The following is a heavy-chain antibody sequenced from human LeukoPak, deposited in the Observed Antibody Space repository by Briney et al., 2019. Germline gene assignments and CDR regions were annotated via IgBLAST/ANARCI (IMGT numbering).Heavy chain of an antibody. Sequence: GGSLRLSCAASGFTFSSYWMSWVRQAPGKGLEWVANIKQDGSEKYYVDSVKGRFTISRDNVKNSLYLQMNSLRAEDTAFYYCAKDTGVSILRGVTRSFDYWGQGTLVTVSS. CDR3: AKDTGVSILRGVTRSFDY. D-gene: IGHD3-10*01. CDR2: IKQDGSEK. J-gene: IGHJ4*02. V-gene: IGHV3-7*03. CDR1: GFTFSSYW.